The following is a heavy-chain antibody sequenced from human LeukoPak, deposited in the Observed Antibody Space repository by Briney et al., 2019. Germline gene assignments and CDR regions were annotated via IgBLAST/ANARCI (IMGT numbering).Heavy chain of an antibody. CDR3: VRDFLGERGAGGP. CDR2: INPSGTSV. CDR1: GFTFSSYS. V-gene: IGHV3-21*01. J-gene: IGHJ5*02. Sequence: GSLRLSCAGSGFTFSSYSMNWVRQAPGKGLDWIASINPSGTSVWHADSVRGRFTISRDNTKISLFLQMYSLTAEDTGVYYCVRDFLGERGAGGPWGQGTLVTVSS. D-gene: IGHD3-10*01.